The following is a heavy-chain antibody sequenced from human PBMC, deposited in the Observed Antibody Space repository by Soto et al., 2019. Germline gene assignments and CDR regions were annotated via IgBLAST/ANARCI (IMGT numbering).Heavy chain of an antibody. V-gene: IGHV3-48*03. J-gene: IGHJ4*02. CDR2: ISSSGSTI. D-gene: IGHD3-3*01. CDR3: ARVAGRIKIFGVVNDGDLDY. CDR1: GFTFSSYE. Sequence: GGSLRLSCAASGFTFSSYEMNWVRQAPGKGLEWVSYISSSGSTIYYADSVKGRFTISRDNAKNSLYLQMNSLRAEDTAVYYCARVAGRIKIFGVVNDGDLDYWGQGTLVTVSS.